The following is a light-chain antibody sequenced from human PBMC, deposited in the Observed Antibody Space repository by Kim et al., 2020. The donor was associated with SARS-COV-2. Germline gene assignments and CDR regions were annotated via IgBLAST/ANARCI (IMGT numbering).Light chain of an antibody. CDR2: QDT. CDR1: QLGYKY. CDR3: QAWDSSAGVV. V-gene: IGLV3-1*01. Sequence: VYPDRTTSLTCPGDQLGYKYTGWHQPKPGQSPVLATYQDTKRPSGIPARFAGSNSGNTATLTIRGTQAMDSADYYCQAWDSSAGVVFGGGTQLTVL. J-gene: IGLJ2*01.